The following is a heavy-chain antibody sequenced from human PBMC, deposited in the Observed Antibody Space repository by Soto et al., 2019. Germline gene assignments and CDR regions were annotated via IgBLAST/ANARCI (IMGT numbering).Heavy chain of an antibody. CDR3: ARPDHTVADHFEV. J-gene: IGHJ4*02. Sequence: GESLKISCQVSGYTFTIYWIGWLRQMPGKGLEWMGIIYPSDSDTRYSPSFQGQVTISADQSINTAYLQWDSLKASDTAIYYCARPDHTVADHFEVWGQGTPVTVHS. D-gene: IGHD4-17*01. CDR2: IYPSDSDT. CDR1: GYTFTIYW. V-gene: IGHV5-51*01.